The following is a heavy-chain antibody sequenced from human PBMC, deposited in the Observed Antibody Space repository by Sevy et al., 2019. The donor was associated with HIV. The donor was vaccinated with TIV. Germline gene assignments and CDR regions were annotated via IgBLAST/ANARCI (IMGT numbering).Heavy chain of an antibody. J-gene: IGHJ4*02. V-gene: IGHV3-7*03. CDR2: IKRDGSEK. CDR1: GFSFSNYW. D-gene: IGHD3-22*01. Sequence: GGSLRLSCAASGFSFSNYWMSWVRQAPGKGLEWVANIKRDGSEKYYVASVKGRFTISRDNAKTSLFLQMSSLRSEDTAVYYCATTKDYYENSGDPFDYWGQGTLVTVSS. CDR3: ATTKDYYENSGDPFDY.